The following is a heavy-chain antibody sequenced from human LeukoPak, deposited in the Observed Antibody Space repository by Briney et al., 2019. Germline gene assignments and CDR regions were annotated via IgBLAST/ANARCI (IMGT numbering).Heavy chain of an antibody. CDR1: GGSISSYY. J-gene: IGHJ3*02. CDR2: IYCSGST. Sequence: SETLSLTCSVSGGSISSYYWSWIRQPPGKGLEWIGYIYCSGSTNYNPSLKSRVTISVDTSKNQFSLKLSSVTAADTAVYYCARHYYDSSVDAFDIWGQGTMVTVSS. CDR3: ARHYYDSSVDAFDI. V-gene: IGHV4-59*08. D-gene: IGHD3-22*01.